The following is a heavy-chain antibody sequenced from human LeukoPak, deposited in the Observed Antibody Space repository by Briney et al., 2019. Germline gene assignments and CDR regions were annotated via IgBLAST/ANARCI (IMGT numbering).Heavy chain of an antibody. D-gene: IGHD4-11*01. CDR3: ARDPRTEGSVRASPQDYLPDY. CDR2: INPSGGST. V-gene: IGHV1-46*01. CDR1: GYTFTSYY. Sequence: ASVKVSCKASGYTFTSYYMHWVRQAPGQGLEWMGIINPSGGSTSYAQTFQGRVTMTRDTSTSTVYMELSSLRSEDTAVYYCARDPRTEGSVRASPQDYLPDYWGQGTLVTVSS. J-gene: IGHJ4*02.